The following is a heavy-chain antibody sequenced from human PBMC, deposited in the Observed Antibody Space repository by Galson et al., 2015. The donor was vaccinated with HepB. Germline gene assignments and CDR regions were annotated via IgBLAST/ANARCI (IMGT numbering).Heavy chain of an antibody. D-gene: IGHD6-25*01. CDR1: GFTFSSYA. J-gene: IGHJ5*02. CDR3: TRLGDLSGYSSA. V-gene: IGHV3-23*01. Sequence: SLRLSCAAFGFTFSSYAMSWVRQAPGKGLEWVSTVSGSGGSTHYADSVKGRFTISRDNSKNTVYLQMNSLKTEDTAVYYCTRLGDLSGYSSAWGQGTLVTVSS. CDR2: VSGSGGST.